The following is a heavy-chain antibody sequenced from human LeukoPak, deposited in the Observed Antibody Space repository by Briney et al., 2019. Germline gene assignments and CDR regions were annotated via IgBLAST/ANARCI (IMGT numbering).Heavy chain of an antibody. J-gene: IGHJ5*02. CDR1: VYTRTELS. V-gene: IGHV1-24*01. D-gene: IGHD3-10*01. CDR3: ATAPRGWFGDKWFDP. CDR2: FDLEDGET. Sequence: ASVKVPCKVSVYTRTELSMHWGRQAPGKGLEWMGGFDLEDGETIYAQKFQGRVTMTEDTSTDTAYMELSSLRSGDTAVYYCATAPRGWFGDKWFDPWGQGTLVTVSS.